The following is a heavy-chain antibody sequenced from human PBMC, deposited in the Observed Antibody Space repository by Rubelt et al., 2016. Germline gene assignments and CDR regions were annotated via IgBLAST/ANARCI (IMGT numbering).Heavy chain of an antibody. J-gene: IGHJ3*02. V-gene: IGHV3-48*04. CDR1: GFTFSSYS. Sequence: GGGLVQPGGSLRLSCAASGFTFSSYSMNWVRQAPGKGLEWVSYISSSSSTIYYADSVKGRFTISRDNAKNSLYLQMNSLRAEDTAVYYCARDRIEYSSSFDIWGQGTMVTVSS. D-gene: IGHD6-6*01. CDR3: ARDRIEYSSSFDI. CDR2: ISSSSSTI.